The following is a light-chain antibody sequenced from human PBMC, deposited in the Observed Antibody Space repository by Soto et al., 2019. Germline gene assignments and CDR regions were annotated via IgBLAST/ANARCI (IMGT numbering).Light chain of an antibody. V-gene: IGKV3-15*01. CDR2: GAS. Sequence: EIVMTQSPVTLSVSPGERATLSCRASQSINSDLAWYQQKPGQAPRLLIYGASTRATDIPARISGSGSGTDFTRISSSLQSEDFAVYYGQKYNKWPPQYTFGQGTKLEIK. CDR3: QKYNKWPPQYT. J-gene: IGKJ2*01. CDR1: QSINSD.